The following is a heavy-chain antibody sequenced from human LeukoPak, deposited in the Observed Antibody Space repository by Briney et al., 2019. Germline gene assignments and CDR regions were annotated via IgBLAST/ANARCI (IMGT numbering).Heavy chain of an antibody. V-gene: IGHV4-59*08. CDR3: ARHPYGGRFDP. Sequence: PSETLSPTCTVSGGSISRYYWSWIRQPPGKGLEWIGYIYYSGSTNYNPYIKSRVTISVDTSKIQFSLKLSSVTAADTAVYYCARHPYGGRFDPWGQGTLVTVSS. D-gene: IGHD4-23*01. CDR1: GGSISRYY. CDR2: IYYSGST. J-gene: IGHJ5*02.